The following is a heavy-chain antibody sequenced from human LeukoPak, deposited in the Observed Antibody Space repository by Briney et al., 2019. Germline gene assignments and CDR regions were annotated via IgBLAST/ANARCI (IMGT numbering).Heavy chain of an antibody. CDR3: ATAVGYYDSSGYPTGY. CDR1: GYTLTELS. D-gene: IGHD3-22*01. V-gene: IGHV1-24*01. Sequence: ASVKVSCKVSGYTLTELSMHWVRQAPGKGLEWMGGFDPEDGETIYAQKFQGRVTMTEDTSTDTAYVELSSLRSEDTAVYYCATAVGYYDSSGYPTGYWGQGTLVTVSS. J-gene: IGHJ4*02. CDR2: FDPEDGET.